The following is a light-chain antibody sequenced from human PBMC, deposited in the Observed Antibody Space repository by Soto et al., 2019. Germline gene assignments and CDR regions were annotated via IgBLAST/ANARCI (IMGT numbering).Light chain of an antibody. Sequence: EIVLTQTPGTLSLSPGERATLSCRASQSVGGNYVAWYQQKPGQAPRLLIHAAYSRTTGIPDRCSGSWSATDFPLTITRLEPEDVAVYYCQQHGRSPWTFGQGTKVESK. V-gene: IGKV3-20*01. CDR2: AAY. CDR1: QSVGGNY. J-gene: IGKJ1*01. CDR3: QQHGRSPWT.